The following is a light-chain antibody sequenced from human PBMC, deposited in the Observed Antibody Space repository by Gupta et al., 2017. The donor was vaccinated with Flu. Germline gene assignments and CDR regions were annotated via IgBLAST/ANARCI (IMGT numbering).Light chain of an antibody. CDR1: QSVLYSSNNKNY. CDR2: WAS. Sequence: DIGMTKSPDSLAVSLGERPTINCKSSQSVLYSSNNKNYLAWYQQKPGQPPKLLIYWASTRESGVPDRFSGSGSGTDFTLTISSLQAEDVAVYYCQQYYSTPPTFGQGTKVEIK. J-gene: IGKJ1*01. CDR3: QQYYSTPPT. V-gene: IGKV4-1*01.